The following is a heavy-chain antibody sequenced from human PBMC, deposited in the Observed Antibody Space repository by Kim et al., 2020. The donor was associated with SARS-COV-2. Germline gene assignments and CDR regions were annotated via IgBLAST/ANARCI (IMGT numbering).Heavy chain of an antibody. V-gene: IGHV3-30*07. D-gene: IGHD1-26*01. CDR3: ARDRLVGATSYGMDV. Sequence: ADSGKGRFTISRDNSKNTLYLQMNSLRAEDTAVYYCARDRLVGATSYGMDVWGQGTTVTVSS. J-gene: IGHJ6*02.